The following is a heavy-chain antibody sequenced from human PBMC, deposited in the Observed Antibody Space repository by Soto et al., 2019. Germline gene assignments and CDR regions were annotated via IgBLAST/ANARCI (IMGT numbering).Heavy chain of an antibody. CDR1: GFSFSSYS. CDR3: ARDEDYGPVRFDY. Sequence: EVQLVESGGGLVQPGGSLRLSCAASGFSFSSYSMNWVRQAPGKGLEWVSYISSSGTTIYYADSVRGRFTISRDNAKNSLYLQMHSLRDEDTAVYYCARDEDYGPVRFDYWGQGTLVTVSS. V-gene: IGHV3-48*02. D-gene: IGHD3-10*01. J-gene: IGHJ4*02. CDR2: ISSSGTTI.